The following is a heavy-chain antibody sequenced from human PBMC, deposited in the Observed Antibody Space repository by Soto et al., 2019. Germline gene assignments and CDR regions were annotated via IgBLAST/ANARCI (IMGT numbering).Heavy chain of an antibody. CDR2: ISGTGGNT. CDR3: PNSSPSTGFSSPSFDY. D-gene: IGHD2-2*01. J-gene: IGHJ4*02. CDR1: GFTFSSYA. Sequence: EVQLLESGGGLVQPGKSLRLSCAASGFTFSSYAMNWVRQAPGKGLEWVSGISGTGGNTYYADSVKGRCTISRDPSNNTLSLQLTARGAEYTSVYYCPNSSPSTGFSSPSFDYWAKGTLVPVPS. V-gene: IGHV3-23*01.